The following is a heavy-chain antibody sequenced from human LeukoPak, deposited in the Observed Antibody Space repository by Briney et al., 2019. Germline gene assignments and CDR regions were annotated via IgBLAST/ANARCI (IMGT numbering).Heavy chain of an antibody. D-gene: IGHD6-19*01. CDR3: ATGIAVFDY. J-gene: IGHJ4*02. CDR2: ISAYNGNT. V-gene: IGHV1-18*04. Sequence: GASVKVSCKASGYTFTGYFMHWVRQAPGQGLEWMGWISAYNGNTNYAQKLQGRVTMTADTSTSTAYMELRSLRSDDTAVYYCATGIAVFDYWGQGTLVTVSS. CDR1: GYTFTGYF.